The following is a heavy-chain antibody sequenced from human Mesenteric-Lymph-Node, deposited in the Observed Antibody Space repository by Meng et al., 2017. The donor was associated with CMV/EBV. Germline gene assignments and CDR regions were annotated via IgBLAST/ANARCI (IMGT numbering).Heavy chain of an antibody. CDR2: INSDGSST. Sequence: GESLKISCAASGFTFSSYWMHWVRQVPGKGLVFVSRINSDGSSTSYADSVKGRFTISRDNANNTLYLQMNSLRAEDTAVYYCARGGVSGAFDIWGRGTMVTVSS. D-gene: IGHD5/OR15-5a*01. CDR1: GFTFSSYW. J-gene: IGHJ3*02. CDR3: ARGGVSGAFDI. V-gene: IGHV3-74*01.